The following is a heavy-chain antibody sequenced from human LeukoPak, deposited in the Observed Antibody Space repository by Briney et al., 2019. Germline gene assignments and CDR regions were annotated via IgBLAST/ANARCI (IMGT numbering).Heavy chain of an antibody. CDR3: ARGPLGGSGSSFDI. CDR2: IYHSGST. V-gene: IGHV4-30-2*01. J-gene: IGHJ3*02. D-gene: IGHD3-10*01. CDR1: GGSISSGGYS. Sequence: PSETLSLTCAVSGGSISSGGYSWSWIRQPPGKGLEWIGYIYHSGSTYYNPSLKSRVTISVDRSKNQFSRKLSSVTAADTAVYYCARGPLGGSGSSFDIWGQGTMVTVSS.